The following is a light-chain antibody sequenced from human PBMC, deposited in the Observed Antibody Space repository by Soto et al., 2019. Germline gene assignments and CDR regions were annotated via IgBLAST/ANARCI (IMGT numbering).Light chain of an antibody. CDR2: AAS. Sequence: DIQMTQSPSSLSASVGDRVTITCRASQSISSYLNWYQQKPGKAPKLLIYAASSLQSGVPSRFSGSGSGTDFTLTISSLTPEDFATYYCQQSYSTSWTFGQGTKVEIK. CDR1: QSISSY. J-gene: IGKJ1*01. CDR3: QQSYSTSWT. V-gene: IGKV1-39*01.